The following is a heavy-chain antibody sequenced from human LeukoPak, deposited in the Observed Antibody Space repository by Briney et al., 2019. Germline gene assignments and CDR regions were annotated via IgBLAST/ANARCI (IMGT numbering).Heavy chain of an antibody. D-gene: IGHD2-8*01. CDR3: AKDDDIGYCTNGVCFAFDY. CDR1: GFTFSSYG. V-gene: IGHV3-30*18. CDR2: ISYDGSNK. Sequence: SGGSLRLSCAASGFTFSSYGMHWVRQAPGEGLEWVAVISYDGSNKYYADSVKGRFTISRDNSKNTLYLQMNSLRAEDTAVYYCAKDDDIGYCTNGVCFAFDYWGQGTLVTVSS. J-gene: IGHJ4*02.